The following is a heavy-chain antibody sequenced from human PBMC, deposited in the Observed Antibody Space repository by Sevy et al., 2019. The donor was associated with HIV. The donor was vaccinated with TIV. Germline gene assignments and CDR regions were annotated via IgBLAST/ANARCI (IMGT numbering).Heavy chain of an antibody. CDR1: GFTFSNYN. CDR3: ARDTRAEDDIVVVPAANY. CDR2: ISGSSSYI. D-gene: IGHD2-2*01. J-gene: IGHJ4*02. V-gene: IGHV3-21*01. Sequence: GGSLRLSCAASGFTFSNYNMNWVRQAPGKGLEWVSSISGSSSYIYYADSVKGRFPISRDNAKNSLYLQMNSLRAEDTAVYFCARDTRAEDDIVVVPAANYWGQGTLVTVSS.